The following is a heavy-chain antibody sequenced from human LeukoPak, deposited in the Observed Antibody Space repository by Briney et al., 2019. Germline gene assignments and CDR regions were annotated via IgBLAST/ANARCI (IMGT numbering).Heavy chain of an antibody. CDR3: ARRPQIIWYGLDV. CDR1: GYTFTGYY. J-gene: IGHJ6*02. V-gene: IGHV1-2*02. D-gene: IGHD3-16*01. Sequence: ASVKVSCKASGYTFTGYYIHWVRQAPGQGPEWMGWVNPNSGGTVYKQKFEGRVNMTRDTTINTAYMELSGLTSDDTAVYYCARRPQIIWYGLDVWGQGTSVTVSS. CDR2: VNPNSGGT.